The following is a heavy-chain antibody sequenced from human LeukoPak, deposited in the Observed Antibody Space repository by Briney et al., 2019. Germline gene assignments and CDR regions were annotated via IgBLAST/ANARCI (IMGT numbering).Heavy chain of an antibody. CDR2: IYYSGST. J-gene: IGHJ4*02. CDR1: GGSISSYY. Sequence: SETLSLTCTVSGGSISSYYWSWIRQPPGKGLEWIGYIYYSGSTNYNPSLKSRVTISVDTSKNQFSLKLSSVTAADTAVYYCARGPSPLRLGELSFIVRGQGTLVTVSS. D-gene: IGHD3-16*02. V-gene: IGHV4-59*01. CDR3: ARGPSPLRLGELSFIV.